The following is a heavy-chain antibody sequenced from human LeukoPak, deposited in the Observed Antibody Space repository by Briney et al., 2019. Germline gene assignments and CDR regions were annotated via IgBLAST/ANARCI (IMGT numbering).Heavy chain of an antibody. CDR1: GGSISSGDYF. CDR2: IYYSGTT. J-gene: IGHJ4*02. V-gene: IGHV4-30-4*01. Sequence: SETLSLTCSVSGGSISSGDYFWTWIRQPPGKGLEYIGYIYYSGTTYYNPSLKSRITMSVDMSANQFSLRLTSVSAAGTAVYYWTRAYRVCFHFDSWGQGILGFVSS. CDR3: TRAYRVCFHFDS. D-gene: IGHD1-14*01.